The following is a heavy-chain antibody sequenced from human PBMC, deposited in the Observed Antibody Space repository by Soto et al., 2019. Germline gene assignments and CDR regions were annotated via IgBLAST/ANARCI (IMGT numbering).Heavy chain of an antibody. Sequence: SQTLSLTCTLSADSMTKNYRSWSMTNYYYWSWIRQTPGKGLEWIGYVESSGRTEYKPSLASRVTLSLDSSQHQFSLTLRSVTTADRALYVGARGVYGAYLDYWGQGIPVTVSS. CDR3: ARGVYGAYLDY. D-gene: IGHD3-10*01. J-gene: IGHJ4*02. V-gene: IGHV4-61*08. CDR1: ADSMTKNYRSWSMTNYYY. CDR2: VESSGRT.